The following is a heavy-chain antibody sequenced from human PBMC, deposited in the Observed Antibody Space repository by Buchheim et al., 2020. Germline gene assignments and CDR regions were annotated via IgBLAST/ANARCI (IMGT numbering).Heavy chain of an antibody. D-gene: IGHD3-22*01. J-gene: IGHJ5*02. CDR2: IYHSGST. CDR1: GGSISSGGYS. V-gene: IGHV4-30-2*01. CDR3: ARQLYYYDSSGYHTVNWFDP. Sequence: QVQLQESGPGLVKPSQTLSLTCAVSGGSISSGGYSWSWIRQPPGKGLEWIGYIYHSGSTYYNPSLKSRVTISVDRSKNQFSLKLSSVTAADTAVYYCARQLYYYDSSGYHTVNWFDPWGQGTL.